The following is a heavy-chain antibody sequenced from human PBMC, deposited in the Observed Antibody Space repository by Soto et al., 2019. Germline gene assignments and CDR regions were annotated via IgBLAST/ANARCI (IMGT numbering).Heavy chain of an antibody. CDR2: INEDSTYI. V-gene: IGHV3-21*02. CDR1: GVAFNTYS. D-gene: IGHD3-9*01. Sequence: EVQLVESGGGLVKPGGSLRLSCTASGVAFNTYSMNWVRQAPGKGLEWVSSINEDSTYIYYADSLRGRITISRDNAKDSLFLQMNSLRPDDTAVYYCVRDLGRYFRSGYMDLWGDGATVTVSS. CDR3: VRDLGRYFRSGYMDL. J-gene: IGHJ6*03.